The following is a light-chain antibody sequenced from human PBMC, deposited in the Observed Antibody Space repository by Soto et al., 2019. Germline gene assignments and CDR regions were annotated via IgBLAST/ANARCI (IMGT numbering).Light chain of an antibody. CDR3: QQYDT. CDR1: QSVSSSY. Sequence: EIVLTQSPGTLSLSPGERATLSCRASQSVSSSYLAWYQQKPGQAPRLLIYGASSRATGIPDRFSGSGSGTDFTLTISRLEPEDFAVYHCQQYDTFGGGTKVEIK. CDR2: GAS. V-gene: IGKV3-20*01. J-gene: IGKJ4*01.